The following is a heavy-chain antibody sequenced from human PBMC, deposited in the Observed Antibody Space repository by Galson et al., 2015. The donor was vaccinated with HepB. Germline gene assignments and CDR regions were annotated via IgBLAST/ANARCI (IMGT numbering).Heavy chain of an antibody. CDR3: AREGIAAATNPVDY. Sequence: SVKVSCKASGGTFSSYAISWVRQAPGQGLEWMRGIIPIFGTANYAQKFQGRVTITADESTSTAYMELSSLRSEDTAVYYCAREGIAAATNPVDYWGQGTLVTVSS. V-gene: IGHV1-69*13. CDR1: GGTFSSYA. J-gene: IGHJ4*02. D-gene: IGHD6-13*01. CDR2: IIPIFGTA.